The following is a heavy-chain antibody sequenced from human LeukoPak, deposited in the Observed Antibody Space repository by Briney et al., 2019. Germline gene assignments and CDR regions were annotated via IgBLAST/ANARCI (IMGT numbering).Heavy chain of an antibody. CDR2: INHGGST. D-gene: IGHD6-19*01. V-gene: IGHV4-34*01. J-gene: IGHJ5*02. CDR1: GGPFSGYY. Sequence: SETLSLTCAVYGGPFSGYYWSWIRQPPGKGLEWIGEINHGGSTNYNPSLKSRVTISVDTSKNQFSLKLSSVTAADTAVYYCAGGFAAVTGYNWFDPWGQGTLVTVSS. CDR3: AGGFAAVTGYNWFDP.